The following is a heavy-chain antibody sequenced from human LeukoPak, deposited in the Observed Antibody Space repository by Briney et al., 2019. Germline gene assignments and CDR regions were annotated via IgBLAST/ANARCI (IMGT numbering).Heavy chain of an antibody. CDR1: GFTLSIYE. CDR2: ISSSGSTI. Sequence: QPWGSLRLSCAVSGFTLSIYEMNWVRQAPGKGLEWVSYISSSGSTIYYADSVKGRFTISRDNSKNTLYLQMNSLRAEDTAVYYCAKQFEGPTDVWGKGTTVTVSS. V-gene: IGHV3-48*03. J-gene: IGHJ6*04. D-gene: IGHD3-10*01. CDR3: AKQFEGPTDV.